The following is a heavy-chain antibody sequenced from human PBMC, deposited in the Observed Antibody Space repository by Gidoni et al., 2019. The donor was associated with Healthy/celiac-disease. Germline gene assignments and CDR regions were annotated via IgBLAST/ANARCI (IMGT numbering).Heavy chain of an antibody. V-gene: IGHV3-9*01. CDR3: AKVKNSLSYYYYGMDV. CDR2: ISWNSGSI. Sequence: EVQLVESGGGLVQPGRSLRLSCAASGFTFDDYAMHGVRQAPGKGLEWVSGISWNSGSIGYADSVKGRFTISRDNAKNSLYLQMNSLRAEDTALYYCAKVKNSLSYYYYGMDVWGQGTTVTVSS. CDR1: GFTFDDYA. D-gene: IGHD6-13*01. J-gene: IGHJ6*02.